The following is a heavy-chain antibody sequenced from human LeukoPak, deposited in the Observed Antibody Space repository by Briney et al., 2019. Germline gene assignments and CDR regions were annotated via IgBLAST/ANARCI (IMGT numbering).Heavy chain of an antibody. CDR3: ARGVDDIAVAGHFDY. CDR1: GFTFSSYG. J-gene: IGHJ4*02. V-gene: IGHV3-23*01. D-gene: IGHD6-19*01. Sequence: GGSLRLSCAASGFTFSSYGMSWVRQAPGKGPEWVSGISGSGGSTHYADSVMGRFTISRDNSKNTLYLQMNSLRVEDTAVYYCARGVDDIAVAGHFDYWGQGTLVTVSS. CDR2: ISGSGGST.